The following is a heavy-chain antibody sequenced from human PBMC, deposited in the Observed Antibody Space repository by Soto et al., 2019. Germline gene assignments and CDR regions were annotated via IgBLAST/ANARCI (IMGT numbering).Heavy chain of an antibody. D-gene: IGHD4-17*01. Sequence: QVQLQESGPGLVKPSQTLSLTCTVSGGSISSGGYYWSWIRQHPGKGLEWIGYIYYSGSTYYNPSRKSRVTISVDTSKNQFSLKLSSVTAADTAVYYCAREDYGGKAGPGVIDYWGQGTLVTVSS. CDR1: GGSISSGGYY. CDR3: AREDYGGKAGPGVIDY. J-gene: IGHJ4*02. V-gene: IGHV4-31*03. CDR2: IYYSGST.